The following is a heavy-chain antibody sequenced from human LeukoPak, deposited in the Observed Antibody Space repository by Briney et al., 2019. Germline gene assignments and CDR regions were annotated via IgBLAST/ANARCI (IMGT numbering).Heavy chain of an antibody. J-gene: IGHJ4*02. CDR1: GFTFSSYA. D-gene: IGHD1-1*01. CDR2: ISGSGGST. Sequence: GGSLRLSCAASGFTFSSYAMSWVRQAPGKGLEWVSAISGSGGSTYYADPVKGRFTLSRDDSRNTVYLQLNNLRVEDTAIYYCAKANWVSNADAVWWGQGTQVTVSS. CDR3: AKANWVSNADAVW. V-gene: IGHV3-23*01.